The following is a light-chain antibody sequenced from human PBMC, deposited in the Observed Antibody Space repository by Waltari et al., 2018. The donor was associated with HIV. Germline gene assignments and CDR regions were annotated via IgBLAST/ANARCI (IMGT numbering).Light chain of an antibody. CDR2: DYT. V-gene: IGLV3-21*02. CDR3: QVWDTSSDHVI. J-gene: IGLJ2*01. CDR1: NIASKN. Sequence: SFVLTQPPSVSVAPGQTARITCGGNNIASKNVHWYQQKPGQAPVVVVHDYTDRPSGIPERFSGSNSGNTATLTISRVEAGDEADYHCQVWDTSSDHVIFGGGTKLTVL.